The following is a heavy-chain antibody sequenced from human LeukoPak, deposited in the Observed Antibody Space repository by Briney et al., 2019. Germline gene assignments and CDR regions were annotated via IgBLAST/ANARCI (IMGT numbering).Heavy chain of an antibody. V-gene: IGHV3-23*01. CDR2: ISGSGGST. J-gene: IGHJ4*02. CDR3: AKDSSNGRSGSSWWVY. D-gene: IGHD6-13*01. CDR1: GFTFSSYG. Sequence: GGSLRLSCAASGFTFSSYGMSWVRQAPGKGLEWVSAISGSGGSTYYADSVKGRFTISRDNSKNTLYLQMNSLRAEDTAVYYCAKDSSNGRSGSSWWVYWGQGTLVTVSS.